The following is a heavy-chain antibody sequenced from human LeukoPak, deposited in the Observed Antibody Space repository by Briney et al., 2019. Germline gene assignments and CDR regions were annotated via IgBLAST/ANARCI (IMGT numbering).Heavy chain of an antibody. V-gene: IGHV4-59*08. J-gene: IGHJ4*02. Sequence: SETLSLTCTVSGGSISSYYWSWIRQPPGKGLEWIGYIYYSGSTNYNPSLKSRVTISVDTSKNQFSLKLNSVTAADTAVYYCAGHKQLVLGGFDYWGQGTLVTVSS. CDR2: IYYSGST. D-gene: IGHD6-13*01. CDR3: AGHKQLVLGGFDY. CDR1: GGSISSYY.